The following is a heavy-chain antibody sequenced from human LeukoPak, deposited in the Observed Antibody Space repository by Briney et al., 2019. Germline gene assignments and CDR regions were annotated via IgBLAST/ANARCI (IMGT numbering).Heavy chain of an antibody. CDR2: ISYDGSNK. J-gene: IGHJ6*02. Sequence: GGSLRLSCAASGFTFSSYAMHWVRQAPGKGLEWVAVISYDGSNKYYADSVKGRFTISRDNSKNTLYLQMNSLRAEDTAVYYCARAVRRYGMDVWGQGTTVTVSS. CDR1: GFTFSSYA. CDR3: ARAVRRYGMDV. V-gene: IGHV3-30-3*01.